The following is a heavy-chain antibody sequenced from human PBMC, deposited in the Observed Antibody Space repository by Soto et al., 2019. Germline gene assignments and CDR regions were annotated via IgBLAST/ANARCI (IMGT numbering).Heavy chain of an antibody. Sequence: NPSETLSLTCTVSGGSISSGGYYWSWIRQHPGKGLEWIGYIYYSGSTYYNPSLKSRVTISVDTSKNQFSLKLSSVTAADTAVYYCARVSGVVVVPAASRFDPWGQGTLVTVSS. D-gene: IGHD2-2*01. V-gene: IGHV4-31*03. CDR2: IYYSGST. CDR3: ARVSGVVVVPAASRFDP. CDR1: GGSISSGGYY. J-gene: IGHJ5*02.